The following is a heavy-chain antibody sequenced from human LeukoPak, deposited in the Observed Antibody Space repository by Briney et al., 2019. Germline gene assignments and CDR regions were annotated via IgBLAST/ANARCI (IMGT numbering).Heavy chain of an antibody. D-gene: IGHD3-16*01. CDR3: ARGARTGSYGSLVYFDY. CDR1: GYTFTSYG. V-gene: IGHV1-18*01. CDR2: ISAYRGNT. Sequence: ASVKVSCKASGYTFTSYGISWVRQAPGQGLEWMGLISAYRGNTNFAQKLQGRVTMTTDTSTSTAYMELRSLRSDDTAVYFCARGARTGSYGSLVYFDYWGQGTLVTVSS. J-gene: IGHJ4*02.